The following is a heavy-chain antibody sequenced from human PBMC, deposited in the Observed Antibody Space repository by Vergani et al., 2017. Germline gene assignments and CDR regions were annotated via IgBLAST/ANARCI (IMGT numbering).Heavy chain of an antibody. D-gene: IGHD3-9*01. CDR2: IYYSGST. V-gene: IGHV4-39*01. CDR3: ASPNYAILTDYYYYGMDV. CDR1: GGSISSSSYY. Sequence: QVQLQESGPGLVKPSETLSLTCTVSGGSISSSSYYWGWIRQPPGKGLEWIGSIYYSGSTYYNPSLKSRVTISVDTSKNQFSLKLSSVTAADTAVYYCASPNYAILTDYYYYGMDVWGQGTTVTVSS. J-gene: IGHJ6*02.